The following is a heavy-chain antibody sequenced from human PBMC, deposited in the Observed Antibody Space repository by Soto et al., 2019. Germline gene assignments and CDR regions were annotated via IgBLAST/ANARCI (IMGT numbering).Heavy chain of an antibody. CDR1: GFTVSSNY. V-gene: IGHV3-53*01. J-gene: IGHJ4*02. D-gene: IGHD1-1*01. CDR3: ARAHDWNGADFDY. Sequence: EVQLVESGGGLIQPGGSLRLSCAASGFTVSSNYMSWVRQTPGKGLEWVSIIYSGGSTYYAGSVEGRFTISRDNSKNTAHLQMNSLRVEDTAVYYCARAHDWNGADFDYWGQGTLVTVSS. CDR2: IYSGGST.